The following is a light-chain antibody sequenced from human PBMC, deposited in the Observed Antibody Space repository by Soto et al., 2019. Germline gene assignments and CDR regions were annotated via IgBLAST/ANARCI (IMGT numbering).Light chain of an antibody. CDR2: KAS. V-gene: IGKV1-5*03. CDR1: QSISTW. Sequence: DIQMTQSPSTLSASVGDRVTITCRASQSISTWLAWYQQKPGKAPKLLIYKASSLEGGVPSRFSGSGSGTKFNITSSLRQPDDFATYYCQQYKTYPLTFGGGTTVYTK. CDR3: QQYKTYPLT. J-gene: IGKJ4*01.